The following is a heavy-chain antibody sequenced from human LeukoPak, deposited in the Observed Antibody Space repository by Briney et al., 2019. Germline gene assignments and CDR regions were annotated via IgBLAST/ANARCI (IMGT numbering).Heavy chain of an antibody. CDR1: GFTFSSYW. CDR3: ARDPHSSNWYNHFDY. D-gene: IGHD6-13*01. CDR2: ISSSSSYI. J-gene: IGHJ4*02. Sequence: PGGSLRLSCAASGFTFSSYWMSWVRQAPGKGLEWVSSISSSSSYIYYADSVKGRFTISRDNAKNSLYLQMNSLRAEDTAVYYCARDPHSSNWYNHFDYWGQGTLVTVSS. V-gene: IGHV3-21*01.